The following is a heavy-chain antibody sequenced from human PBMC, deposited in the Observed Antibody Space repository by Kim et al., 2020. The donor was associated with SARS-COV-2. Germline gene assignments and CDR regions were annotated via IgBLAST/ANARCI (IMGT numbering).Heavy chain of an antibody. J-gene: IGHJ4*02. CDR3: SRSPLDGYIGGWSLGPSDN. CDR2: IRNNGDT. V-gene: IGHV4-39*01. CDR1: GGSISSSSRFY. Sequence: SETLSLTCTVSGGSISSSSRFYWGWFRQSPGKGLEWIASIRNNGDTYYSPSLNSRVTISQDPSKNQFSLKVTSLTAADTAVYYCSRSPLDGYIGGWSLGPSDNRGQGTLITVSS. D-gene: IGHD6-19*01.